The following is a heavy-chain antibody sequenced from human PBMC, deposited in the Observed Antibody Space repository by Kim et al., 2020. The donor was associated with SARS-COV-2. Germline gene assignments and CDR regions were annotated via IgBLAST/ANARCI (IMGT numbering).Heavy chain of an antibody. CDR1: GGSISSYY. CDR3: ARDKSQLLDYYYYGMDV. Sequence: SETLSLTCTVSGGSISSYYWSWIRQPPGKGLEWIGYIYYSGSTNYNPSLKSRVTISVDTSKNQFSLKLSSVTAADTAVYYCARDKSQLLDYYYYGMDVWGQGTTVTVSS. J-gene: IGHJ6*02. CDR2: IYYSGST. D-gene: IGHD2-2*01. V-gene: IGHV4-59*01.